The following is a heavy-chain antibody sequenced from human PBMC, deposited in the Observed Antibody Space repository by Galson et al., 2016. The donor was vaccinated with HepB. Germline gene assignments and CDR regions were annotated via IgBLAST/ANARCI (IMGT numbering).Heavy chain of an antibody. CDR2: IYTDGSVT. CDR1: GFTFSSFP. D-gene: IGHD6-6*01. V-gene: IGHV3-74*01. J-gene: IGHJ6*02. Sequence: SLRLSCAASGFTFSSFPIHWVRQAPGKGLVWVSRIYTDGSVTSYADSVKGRLTISRDNAKHTVYLQMTSLRGEDTAVYYCARGSSHGLDVWGQGTTVTVSS. CDR3: ARGSSHGLDV.